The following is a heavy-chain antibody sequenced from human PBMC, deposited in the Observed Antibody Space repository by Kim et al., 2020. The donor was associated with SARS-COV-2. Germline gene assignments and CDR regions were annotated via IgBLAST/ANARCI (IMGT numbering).Heavy chain of an antibody. V-gene: IGHV3-74*01. J-gene: IGHJ6*02. CDR3: ARGGALAMDV. D-gene: IGHD3-3*02. CDR1: GVTLRSYW. Sequence: GGSLRLSCEASGVTLRSYWMHWVRQAPGKGPVWVSRINSDGSTTAYAGSVKGRFTISRDNSKNTLYLQMNSLRAEDTAVYYCARGGALAMDVWGQGTTVT. CDR2: INSDGSTT.